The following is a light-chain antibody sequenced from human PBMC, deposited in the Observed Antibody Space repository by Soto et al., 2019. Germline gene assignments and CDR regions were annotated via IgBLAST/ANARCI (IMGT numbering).Light chain of an antibody. CDR2: EAS. J-gene: IGKJ5*01. Sequence: IQLTQSPSSLSSSIGDRVTITFLASQGISSSLAWYQQEPGKAPKLLIYEASTLQSRVPSRFSGRGSGTDFTLTISGLQPEDFATYHCPQLTSYPFTSAHRTRPEIK. V-gene: IGKV1-9*01. CDR3: PQLTSYPFT. CDR1: QGISSS.